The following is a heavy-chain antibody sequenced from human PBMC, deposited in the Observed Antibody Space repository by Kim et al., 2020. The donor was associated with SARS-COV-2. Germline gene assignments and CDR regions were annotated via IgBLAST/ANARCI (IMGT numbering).Heavy chain of an antibody. V-gene: IGHV4-59*08. CDR2: IYYSGST. Sequence: SETLSLTCTVSGGSISSYYWSWIRQPPGKGLEWIGYIYYSGSTNYNPSLKSRVTISVDTSKNQFSLKLSSVTAADTSVYYCAGRPILSFYCSSTSCYEWDDAFDIWGQGTMVTVSS. CDR3: AGRPILSFYCSSTSCYEWDDAFDI. J-gene: IGHJ3*02. D-gene: IGHD2-2*01. CDR1: GGSISSYY.